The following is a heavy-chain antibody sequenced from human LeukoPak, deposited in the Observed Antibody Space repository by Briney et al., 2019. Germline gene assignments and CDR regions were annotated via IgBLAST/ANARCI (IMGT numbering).Heavy chain of an antibody. D-gene: IGHD4-17*01. J-gene: IGHJ4*02. CDR3: AAQGGSGDLRY. CDR2: IKRIIDGGTT. CDR1: GFTLSGSA. V-gene: IGHV3-15*01. Sequence: GGSLRLSCAASGFTLSGSAMHWVRQAPGKGLEWVGRIKRIIDGGTTDYAAPVKGRFTVSRDDSINTLYLQMSSLKTEDTAVYYCAAQGGSGDLRYWGQGTLVTVSS.